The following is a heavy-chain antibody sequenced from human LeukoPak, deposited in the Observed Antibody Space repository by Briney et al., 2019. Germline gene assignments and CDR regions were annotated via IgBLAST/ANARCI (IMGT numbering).Heavy chain of an antibody. CDR1: GFTFSSYS. D-gene: IGHD6-13*01. CDR3: ARDSSSWYYFDY. V-gene: IGHV3-21*04. Sequence: GGSLRLSCAASGFTFSSYSMNWVRQAPGKGLEWVSSISSSSSYIYYADSVKGRFTISRDNAKNSLYLQMNSLRAEDTAVYYCARDSSSWYYFDYWGQGTLVTVSS. CDR2: ISSSSSYI. J-gene: IGHJ4*02.